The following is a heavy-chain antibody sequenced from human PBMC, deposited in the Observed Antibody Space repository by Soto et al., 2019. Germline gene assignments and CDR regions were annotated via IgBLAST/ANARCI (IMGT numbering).Heavy chain of an antibody. CDR3: ARVPVLRFLEWLSKHTPFDY. D-gene: IGHD3-3*01. CDR1: GYTFTSYD. CDR2: MNPNSGNT. Sequence: QVQLVQSGAEVKKPGASVKVSCKASGYTFTSYDINWVRQATGQGLEWMGWMNPNSGNTGYAQKFQGRVTMTRNTSISTAYMELSSLRSEDTAVYYCARVPVLRFLEWLSKHTPFDYWGQGTLVTVSS. V-gene: IGHV1-8*01. J-gene: IGHJ4*02.